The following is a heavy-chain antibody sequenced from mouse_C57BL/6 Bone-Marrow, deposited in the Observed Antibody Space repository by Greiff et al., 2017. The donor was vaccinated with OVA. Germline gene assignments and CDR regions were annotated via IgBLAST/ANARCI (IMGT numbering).Heavy chain of an antibody. D-gene: IGHD3-2*02. J-gene: IGHJ3*01. CDR1: GYAFSSYW. Sequence: VQLQQSGAELVKPGASVKISCKASGYAFSSYWMNWVKQRPGKGLEWIGQIYPGDGDTNYNGKFKGKATLTADTSSSTAYMQLSSLTSEDSAVYFCARGGRGESQEEFAYWGQGTLVTVSA. CDR2: IYPGDGDT. CDR3: ARGGRGESQEEFAY. V-gene: IGHV1-80*01.